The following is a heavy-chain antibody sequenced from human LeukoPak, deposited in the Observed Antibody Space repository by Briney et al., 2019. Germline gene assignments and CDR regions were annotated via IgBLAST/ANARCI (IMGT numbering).Heavy chain of an antibody. D-gene: IGHD6-19*01. CDR3: ARQSTSGWSYFDY. CDR2: IYYSGST. V-gene: IGHV4-59*08. Sequence: SETLSLTCTVSGGSINNYYWSWIRQPPGKGLEWIGYIYYSGSTNHNPSLKSRVTISVDTSKNQFSLRLRSVTAADTAMYYCARQSTSGWSYFDYWGQGTLVTVSS. CDR1: GGSINNYY. J-gene: IGHJ4*02.